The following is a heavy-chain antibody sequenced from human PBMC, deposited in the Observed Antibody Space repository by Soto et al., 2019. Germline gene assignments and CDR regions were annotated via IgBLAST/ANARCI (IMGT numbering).Heavy chain of an antibody. J-gene: IGHJ3*02. CDR2: INPSIGKT. D-gene: IGHD3-3*01. Sequence: SGKVSYNATGYTFSTYDINWVRQAAVQGLEWMGWINPSIGKTDYAQKFQGRVTMTRNNSISTAYMELSSLTSEDTAIYFCARESAYYDSKSASLNLREPGASHMWGQGTMVTV. CDR1: GYTFSTYD. V-gene: IGHV1-8*01. CDR3: ARESAYYDSKSASLNLREPGASHM.